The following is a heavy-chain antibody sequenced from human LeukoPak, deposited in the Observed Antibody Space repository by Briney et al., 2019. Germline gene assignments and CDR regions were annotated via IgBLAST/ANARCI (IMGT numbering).Heavy chain of an antibody. CDR1: GFTFSSYA. J-gene: IGHJ6*03. CDR3: ARDKPSYGDNHMDV. Sequence: LTGGSLRLSCAASGFTFSSYAMSWVRQAPGKGLEWVSAISGSGGSTYYADSVKGRFTISRDNSKNTLYLQMNSLRAEDTAVYYCARDKPSYGDNHMDVWGKGTTVTISS. CDR2: ISGSGGST. D-gene: IGHD4-17*01. V-gene: IGHV3-23*01.